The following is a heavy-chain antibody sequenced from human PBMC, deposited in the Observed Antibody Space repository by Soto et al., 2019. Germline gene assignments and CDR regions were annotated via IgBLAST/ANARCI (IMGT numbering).Heavy chain of an antibody. CDR1: GFTFSSYA. Sequence: PGGSLRLSCAASGFTFSSYAMSWVRQAPGKGLEWVSAISGSGGSTYYADSVKGRFTISRDNSKNTLYLQMNSLRAEDTAVYYCAKMGRINYYDSSGYYYSYAFDIWGQGTMGTV. CDR2: ISGSGGST. V-gene: IGHV3-23*01. J-gene: IGHJ3*02. CDR3: AKMGRINYYDSSGYYYSYAFDI. D-gene: IGHD3-22*01.